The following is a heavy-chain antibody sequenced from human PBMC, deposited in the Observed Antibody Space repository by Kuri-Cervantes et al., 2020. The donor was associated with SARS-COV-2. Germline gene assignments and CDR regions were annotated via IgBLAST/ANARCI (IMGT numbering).Heavy chain of an antibody. Sequence: GESLKISCAASGFTFSSYGIHWVRQAPGKGLEWVAFIRYDGSNKYYADSVKGRFTISRDNSKNTLYLQMNSLRAEDTAVYYCAKGVISGSLDYWGQGTLVTVSS. CDR2: IRYDGSNK. CDR3: AKGVISGSLDY. V-gene: IGHV3-30*02. D-gene: IGHD1-26*01. CDR1: GFTFSSYG. J-gene: IGHJ4*02.